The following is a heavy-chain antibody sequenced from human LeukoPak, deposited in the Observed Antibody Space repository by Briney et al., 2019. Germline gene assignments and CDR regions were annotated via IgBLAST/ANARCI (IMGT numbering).Heavy chain of an antibody. CDR3: ASVGSFDY. D-gene: IGHD3-10*01. J-gene: IGHJ4*02. CDR1: GFAFSTYG. V-gene: IGHV3-48*03. Sequence: GGSLRLSCAASGFAFSTYGMNWVRQAPGKGLEWVSYISSSASTINYADSVKGRFTISRDNAKNSLYLQMNSLRAEDTAVYYCASVGSFDYWGQGTLVTVSS. CDR2: ISSSASTI.